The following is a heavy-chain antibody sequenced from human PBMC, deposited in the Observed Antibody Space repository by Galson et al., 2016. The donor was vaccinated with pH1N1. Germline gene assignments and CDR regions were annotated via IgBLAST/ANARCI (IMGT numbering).Heavy chain of an antibody. D-gene: IGHD3-10*01. CDR2: IYTSGST. V-gene: IGHV4-61*02. CDR1: GGSISSGGYY. J-gene: IGHJ5*02. CDR3: ARDVDFGELGKWFDP. Sequence: TLSLTCTVSGGSISSGGYYWSWIRQPAGKGLEWIGRIYTSGSTNYNPSLKSRVTISVDTSKNQFSLKLSSVTAADTAVYYYARDVDFGELGKWFDPWGQGTLVTVSS.